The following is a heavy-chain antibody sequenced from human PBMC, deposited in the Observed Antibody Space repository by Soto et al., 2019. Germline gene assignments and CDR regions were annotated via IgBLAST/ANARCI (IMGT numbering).Heavy chain of an antibody. CDR3: ATVSGTAGGNWFDP. D-gene: IGHD1-1*01. V-gene: IGHV1-18*01. Sequence: ASVKVSCKASGYTFANYGISWVRQAPGQGLEWMGWISSYNGKINYAQKLQGRVTMTTDTSTSTAYMELRSLRSDDTAVYYCATVSGTAGGNWFDPWGQGTLVTVSS. J-gene: IGHJ5*02. CDR1: GYTFANYG. CDR2: ISSYNGKI.